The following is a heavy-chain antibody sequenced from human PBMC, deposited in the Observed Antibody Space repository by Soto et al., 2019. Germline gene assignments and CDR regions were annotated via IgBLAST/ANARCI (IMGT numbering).Heavy chain of an antibody. V-gene: IGHV5-10-1*01. CDR2: IDPSDSYT. Sequence: AESLTISCKVSGDSFTSYWISCVLQMPGKGLECMGRIDPSDSYTNYSPSFQGHVTISADKSTSTAYLQWSSLKASDTAMYYCARHVVGYYDFWSGRDNWFDPWGQGTLVTVSS. CDR1: GDSFTSYW. J-gene: IGHJ5*02. CDR3: ARHVVGYYDFWSGRDNWFDP. D-gene: IGHD3-3*01.